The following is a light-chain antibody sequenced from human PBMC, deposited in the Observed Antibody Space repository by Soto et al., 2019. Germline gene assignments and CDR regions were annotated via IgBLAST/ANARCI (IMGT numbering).Light chain of an antibody. V-gene: IGKV3-11*01. CDR1: QSVGTY. CDR3: QQRNDWPIT. CDR2: DAS. J-gene: IGKJ5*01. Sequence: EFVLTQSPATLSLSPGERATLSCRASQSVGTYLVWYQHKPGQAPRLLIYDASKRATGMPARFSGSGSGTDFTLTISRLEPEDFAVYFCQQRNDWPITFGQGTRLDMK.